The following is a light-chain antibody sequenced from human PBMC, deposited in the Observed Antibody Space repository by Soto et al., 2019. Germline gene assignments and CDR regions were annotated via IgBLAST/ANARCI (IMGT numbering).Light chain of an antibody. J-gene: IGKJ1*01. CDR1: QSISSY. V-gene: IGKV1-39*01. CDR3: QQSXSTVT. CDR2: AAS. Sequence: DIQMTQSPSSLSASVGDRVTITCRASQSISSYLNWYQQKPGKAPKLLIYAASSLQSGVPSRFSGSGSGTDFSLTISSLQPEDFATYYCQQSXSTVTFGQGTKVDIK.